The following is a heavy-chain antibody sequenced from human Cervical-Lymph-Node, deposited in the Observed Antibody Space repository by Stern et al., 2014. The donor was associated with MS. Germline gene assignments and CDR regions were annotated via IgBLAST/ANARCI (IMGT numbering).Heavy chain of an antibody. Sequence: EVQLVQSGAEVKKPGESLKISCKLSGYSFTIYYIAWVRQMPGQGLEVMGHIYPLHVDTQVSPSFQGKVTISADKSMTTAYLQWSSWRASDTAMYYCARHVQGFDYWGQGTLVTVSS. CDR2: IYPLHVDT. CDR3: ARHVQGFDY. CDR1: GYSFTIYY. J-gene: IGHJ4*02. V-gene: IGHV5-51*01.